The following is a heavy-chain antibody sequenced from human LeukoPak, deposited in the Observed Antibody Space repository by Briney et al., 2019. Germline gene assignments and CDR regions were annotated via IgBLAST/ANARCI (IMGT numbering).Heavy chain of an antibody. D-gene: IGHD3-10*01. Sequence: GGSLRLSCAASGFTFSSYGMHWVRQAPGKGLEWVVVIWYDGSNKYYADSVKGRFTISRDNSKNTLYLQMNSLRAEDTAVYYCARVLRQFGDDAFDIWGQGTMVTVSS. CDR1: GFTFSSYG. CDR2: IWYDGSNK. CDR3: ARVLRQFGDDAFDI. J-gene: IGHJ3*02. V-gene: IGHV3-33*01.